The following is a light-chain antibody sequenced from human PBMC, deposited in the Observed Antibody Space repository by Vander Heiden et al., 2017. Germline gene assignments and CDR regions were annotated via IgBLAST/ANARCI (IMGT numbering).Light chain of an antibody. Sequence: QSALTQPASVSGSPGQSITISCTGSSSDIAVYNYVSWYQLHPGKAPKLLIYDVSTRPSGVSNRFSGSKSANPASLTISGLQGEDEAYYYCSSYTSRVTVIFGGGTKLTGL. V-gene: IGLV2-14*01. CDR1: SSDIAVYNY. CDR2: DVS. CDR3: SSYTSRVTVI. J-gene: IGLJ2*01.